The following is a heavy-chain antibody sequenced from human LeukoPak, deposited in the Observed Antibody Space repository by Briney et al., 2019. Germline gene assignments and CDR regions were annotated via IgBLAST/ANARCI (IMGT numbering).Heavy chain of an antibody. D-gene: IGHD3-9*01. Sequence: SGGSLRLSCAASGFTFSSYGMNWVRQAPGKGLEWVSSTSSSSSYKYYADSVKGRFTISRDNAKNSLYLQMNSLGAEDTAVYYCAREKYDILTGYSPYFFDYWGQGTLVTVSS. CDR3: AREKYDILTGYSPYFFDY. CDR2: TSSSSSYK. V-gene: IGHV3-21*01. CDR1: GFTFSSYG. J-gene: IGHJ4*02.